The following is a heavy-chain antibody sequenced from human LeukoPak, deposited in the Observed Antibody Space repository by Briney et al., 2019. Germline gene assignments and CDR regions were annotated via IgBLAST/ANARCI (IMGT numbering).Heavy chain of an antibody. CDR2: FSSGGSA. CDR3: ARKQTGTMYDV. Sequence: SETVSLTCIVPGGSISSSSYYWAWIRQSPGKGLEWIGTFSSGGSAYYNPSLTSRVSISKDTSDNQFSLRLYSVTAADTAVYYCARKQTGTMYDVWGQGTQVTVSS. D-gene: IGHD1-7*01. V-gene: IGHV4-39*07. J-gene: IGHJ4*02. CDR1: GGSISSSSYY.